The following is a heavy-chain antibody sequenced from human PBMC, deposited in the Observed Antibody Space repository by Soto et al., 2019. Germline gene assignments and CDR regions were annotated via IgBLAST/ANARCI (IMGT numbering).Heavy chain of an antibody. Sequence: QVPLQESGPGLVKPSQTLSLTCTVSGGSISSEGYYWSWFRQLPGKGLEWIGDIYSSGSTYYNPSLKSRLTISGDASKNQFSLKLSSVTAADTALYYCARGRGYSYGPYYFDFWGQGTLVTVSS. J-gene: IGHJ4*02. V-gene: IGHV4-31*03. D-gene: IGHD5-18*01. CDR1: GGSISSEGYY. CDR3: ARGRGYSYGPYYFDF. CDR2: IYSSGST.